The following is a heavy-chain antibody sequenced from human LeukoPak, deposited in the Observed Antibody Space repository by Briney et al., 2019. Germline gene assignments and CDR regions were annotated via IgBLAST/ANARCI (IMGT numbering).Heavy chain of an antibody. Sequence: GESLRLSCAASGFTLSSSAMSWVRQAPGKGLEWVSVMTEGGATYYADSVRGRFIISRDNSKNMVYLQMNSLRVEDTAVYYCAKLLPDWGQGTLVTVSS. CDR3: AKLLPD. J-gene: IGHJ4*02. D-gene: IGHD3-22*01. CDR1: GFTLSSSA. CDR2: MTEGGAT. V-gene: IGHV3-23*01.